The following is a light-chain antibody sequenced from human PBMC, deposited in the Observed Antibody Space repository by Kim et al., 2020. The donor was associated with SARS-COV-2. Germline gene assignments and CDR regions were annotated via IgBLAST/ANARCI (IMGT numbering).Light chain of an antibody. CDR2: DKN. V-gene: IGLV3-19*01. CDR3: NSRESGVNHVV. CDR1: SLRSYY. J-gene: IGLJ3*02. Sequence: SSELTQDPAVSVALGQTVRITCQGDSLRSYYASWYQQKPGQAPLLVIYDKNNRPSGIPDRFSGSSSGNTASLTITGAQAEDEADYYCNSRESGVNHVVFGGGTKLTVL.